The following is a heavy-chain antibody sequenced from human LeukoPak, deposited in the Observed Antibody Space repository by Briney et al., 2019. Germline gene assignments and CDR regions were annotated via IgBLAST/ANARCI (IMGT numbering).Heavy chain of an antibody. J-gene: IGHJ4*02. Sequence: GSLRLSCAASGFTFSSYGMSWVRQAPGKGLEWVSSISGSGGNTYYADSVKGRFTISRDNSRNTLFLHMNSLRAEDTTVYYCAKALGGYHFDYWGQGNLVTVSS. D-gene: IGHD3-16*01. CDR1: GFTFSSYG. V-gene: IGHV3-23*01. CDR3: AKALGGYHFDY. CDR2: ISGSGGNT.